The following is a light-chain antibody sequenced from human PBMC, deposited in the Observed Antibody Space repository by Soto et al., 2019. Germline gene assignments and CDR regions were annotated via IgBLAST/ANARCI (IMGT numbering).Light chain of an antibody. Sequence: DLQMTQSPSSLSASVGDRVTITCRASQTIAMYVNWFQQKPGKAPKPLIYTTSSLQSGVPPRFSGSGSETDFALTISRLQPEDSATYYCQQSFTTQYTFGQGTKLEIK. V-gene: IGKV1-39*01. J-gene: IGKJ2*01. CDR3: QQSFTTQYT. CDR1: QTIAMY. CDR2: TTS.